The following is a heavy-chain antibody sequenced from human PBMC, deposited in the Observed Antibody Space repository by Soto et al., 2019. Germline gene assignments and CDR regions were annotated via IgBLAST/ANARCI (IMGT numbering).Heavy chain of an antibody. J-gene: IGHJ6*03. CDR3: ARGGRELWYSSSSDYYYYMDV. D-gene: IGHD6-6*01. CDR1: GYTFTGYY. Sequence: QVQLVQSGAEVKKPGASVKVSRKASGYTFTGYYMHWVRQAPGQGLEWMGWINPNSGGTNYAQKFQGWVTMTRDTSISTAYMELSRLRSDDTAVYYCARGGRELWYSSSSDYYYYMDVWGKGTTVTVSS. CDR2: INPNSGGT. V-gene: IGHV1-2*04.